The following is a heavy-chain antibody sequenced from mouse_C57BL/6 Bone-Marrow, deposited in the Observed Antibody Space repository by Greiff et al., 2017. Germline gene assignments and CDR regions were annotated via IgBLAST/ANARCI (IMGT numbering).Heavy chain of an antibody. CDR3: ARQGIYYDYDDTFDY. D-gene: IGHD2-4*01. J-gene: IGHJ2*01. Sequence: VKLMESGGDLVKPGGSLKLSCAASGFTFSSYGMSWVRQTPDKRLEWVATISSGGSYTYYPDSVKGRVTISRDNAKNTLYLQMSSLKSEDTAMYYCARQGIYYDYDDTFDYWGQGTTLTVSS. V-gene: IGHV5-6*01. CDR2: ISSGGSYT. CDR1: GFTFSSYG.